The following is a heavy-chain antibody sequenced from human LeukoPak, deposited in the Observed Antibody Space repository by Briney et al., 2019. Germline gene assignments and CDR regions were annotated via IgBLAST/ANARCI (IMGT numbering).Heavy chain of an antibody. D-gene: IGHD2-2*02. V-gene: IGHV4-4*07. CDR1: GGSISSYY. Sequence: SETLSLTCTVSGGSISSYYWSWIRQPAGKGLEWIGRIYTSGSTNYNPSLKSRVTMSVDTSKNQFSLKLSPVTAADTAVYYCARDLVVVPAATPPTLGAFDIWGQGTMVTVSS. CDR2: IYTSGST. CDR3: ARDLVVVPAATPPTLGAFDI. J-gene: IGHJ3*02.